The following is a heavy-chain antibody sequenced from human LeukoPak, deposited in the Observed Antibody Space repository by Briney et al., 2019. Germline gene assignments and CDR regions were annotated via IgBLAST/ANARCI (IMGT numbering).Heavy chain of an antibody. Sequence: GGSRRLSCAASGFTVSSNYMSWVRQAPGKWLEWVSVIYSGGSTYHAESVKGRFPISRDNSKHTLYMQLNSVRAEDRAVYYCAIHNWKFTPRAPYFDDWGEGTLVTVSS. J-gene: IGHJ4*02. D-gene: IGHD1-20*01. CDR1: GFTVSSNY. CDR2: IYSGGST. V-gene: IGHV3-66*01. CDR3: AIHNWKFTPRAPYFDD.